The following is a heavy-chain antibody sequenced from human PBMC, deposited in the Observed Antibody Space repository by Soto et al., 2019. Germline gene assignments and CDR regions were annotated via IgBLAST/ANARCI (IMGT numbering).Heavy chain of an antibody. CDR3: AKVRVVIGYYYYYGMDV. Sequence: GGSLRLSCAASGFTFSSYGMHWVRQAPGKGLEWVAVISYDGSNKYYADSVKGRFTISRDNSKNTLYLQMNSLRAEDTAVYYCAKVRVVIGYYYYYGMDVWGQGTTVTVSS. V-gene: IGHV3-30*18. J-gene: IGHJ6*02. CDR1: GFTFSSYG. D-gene: IGHD3-3*01. CDR2: ISYDGSNK.